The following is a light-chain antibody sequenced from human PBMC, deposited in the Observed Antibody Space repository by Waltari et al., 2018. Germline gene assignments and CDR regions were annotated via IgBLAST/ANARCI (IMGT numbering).Light chain of an antibody. V-gene: IGKV3-20*01. CDR3: QKYVNLPAT. CDR1: QSVGRY. J-gene: IGKJ1*01. CDR2: DAS. Sequence: EIVLTQSPGTLSLSPGERATLSCRASQSVGRYLAWYQQKPGQTPRLLIYDASTRATGIPDSFSGSGSGTDFSLTISRLESEDCAVYYCQKYVNLPATFGQGTKVEIK.